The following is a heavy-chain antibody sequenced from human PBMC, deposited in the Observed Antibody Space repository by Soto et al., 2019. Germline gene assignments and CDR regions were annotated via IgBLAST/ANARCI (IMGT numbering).Heavy chain of an antibody. CDR2: ISWNSENI. CDR3: LKDGLAGIFGLVYDGVNG. V-gene: IGHV3-9*01. J-gene: IGHJ3*01. D-gene: IGHD2-8*01. CDR1: GFSFDDYP. Sequence: EVQLVESGGDLVQPGRSLRLSCAASGFSFDDYPMHWVRQAPGKGREWVSGISWNSENIGYADSVKGRFTISRDNAKKSLSLQMSGLRPEDTALDFWLKDGLAGIFGLVYDGVNGWGRGTMVTVSS.